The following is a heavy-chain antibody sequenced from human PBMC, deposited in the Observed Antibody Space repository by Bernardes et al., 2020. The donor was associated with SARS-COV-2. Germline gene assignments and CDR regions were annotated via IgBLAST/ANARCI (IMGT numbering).Heavy chain of an antibody. J-gene: IGHJ3*02. CDR2: IIPIFGTA. CDR3: ARTLWKSGSYYTAFDI. CDR1: GGTFSSYA. V-gene: IGHV1-69*13. Sequence: SVKVSCKASGGTFSSYAISWVRQAPGQGLEWMGGIIPIFGTANYAQKFQGRVTITADESTSTAYMELSSLRSEDTAEYYCARTLWKSGSYYTAFDIWGQGTMVTVSS. D-gene: IGHD1-26*01.